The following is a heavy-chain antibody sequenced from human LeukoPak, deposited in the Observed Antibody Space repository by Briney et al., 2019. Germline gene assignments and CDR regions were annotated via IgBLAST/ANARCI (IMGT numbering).Heavy chain of an antibody. Sequence: SETLSLTCAVSGASISSSTYYWGWIRQTPGKGLECIGIISDTETHYYNPSLRSRVTISVDTSKNQLYLKMNSVTAADTAFHYCARHVDSLIRGDSGYFQHWGQGTQVTVSS. J-gene: IGHJ1*01. CDR3: ARHVDSLIRGDSGYFQH. CDR2: ISDTETH. CDR1: GASISSSTYY. D-gene: IGHD3-10*01. V-gene: IGHV4-39*01.